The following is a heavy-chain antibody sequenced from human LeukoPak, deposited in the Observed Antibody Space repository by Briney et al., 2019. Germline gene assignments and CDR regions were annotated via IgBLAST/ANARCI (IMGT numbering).Heavy chain of an antibody. CDR3: ARGIAVAGTSSPYNWFDP. J-gene: IGHJ5*02. CDR1: GGSFSGYY. V-gene: IGHV4-34*01. Sequence: SETLSLTCAAYGGSFSGYYWSWIRQPPGKGLEWIGEINHSGSTNYNPSLKSRVTISIDTSKNQFSLKLSSVTAADTAVYYCARGIAVAGTSSPYNWFDPWGQGTLVTVSS. D-gene: IGHD6-19*01. CDR2: INHSGST.